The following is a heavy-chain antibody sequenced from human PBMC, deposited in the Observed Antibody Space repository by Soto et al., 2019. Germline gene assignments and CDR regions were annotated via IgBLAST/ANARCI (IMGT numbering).Heavy chain of an antibody. Sequence: EVQLVESGGGLVQPGGSLRLSCAASGFTVSSNCMSWVRQAPGKGLEWVSVIYSGGSTYYADSVKGRFTISRDNSKNTLYLQMNSLRAEDTAVYYCARMGDSSGYSGWFDPWGQGTLVTVSS. V-gene: IGHV3-66*01. CDR1: GFTVSSNC. CDR3: ARMGDSSGYSGWFDP. CDR2: IYSGGST. J-gene: IGHJ5*02. D-gene: IGHD3-22*01.